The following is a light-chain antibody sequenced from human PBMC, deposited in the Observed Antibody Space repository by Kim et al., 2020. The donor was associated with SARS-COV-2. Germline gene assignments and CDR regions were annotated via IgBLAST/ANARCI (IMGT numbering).Light chain of an antibody. CDR1: RSDIGSNT. J-gene: IGLJ2*01. Sequence: GQRVTISGPGGRSDIGSNTVNWYQQPHETSPRLLIYSNDKRPSGVPGRFSGSRSGTSASLAISGLQSDDEADYFCASWDDGLSGPVFGGGTQLTVL. V-gene: IGLV1-44*01. CDR2: SND. CDR3: ASWDDGLSGPV.